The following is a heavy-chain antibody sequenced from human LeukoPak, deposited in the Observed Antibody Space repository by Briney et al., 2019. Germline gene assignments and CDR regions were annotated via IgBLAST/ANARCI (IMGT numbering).Heavy chain of an antibody. D-gene: IGHD3-16*01. CDR3: TRSGRGGGNAFDI. CDR2: IRSKAYGGTT. V-gene: IGHV3-49*04. CDR1: GFTVSSNY. J-gene: IGHJ3*02. Sequence: GGSLRLSCAASGFTVSSNYMSWVRQAPGKGLEWVGFIRSKAYGGTTEYAASVKGRFTISRDDSKSIAYLQMNSLKTEDTAVYYCTRSGRGGGNAFDIWGQGTMVTVSS.